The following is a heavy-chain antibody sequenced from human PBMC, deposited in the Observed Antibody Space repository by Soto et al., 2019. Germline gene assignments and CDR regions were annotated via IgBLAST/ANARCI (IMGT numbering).Heavy chain of an antibody. V-gene: IGHV3-53*02. CDR1: GFIVSSNY. J-gene: IGHJ4*02. CDR2: IYSGGST. CDR3: AAAGNSYFDY. Sequence: EVQLVETGGGLIQPGGSLRLSCAASGFIVSSNYMSWVRQAPGKGLEWVSIIYSGGSTFYADSVEGRFTISRDNSKNTVYLQMNSLRAEDTAVYYCAAAGNSYFDYWGQGTLVTVSS. D-gene: IGHD6-13*01.